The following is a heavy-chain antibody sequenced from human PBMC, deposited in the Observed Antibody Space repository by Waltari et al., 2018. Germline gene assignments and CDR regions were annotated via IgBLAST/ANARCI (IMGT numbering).Heavy chain of an antibody. V-gene: IGHV3-7*01. Sequence: EVQLVESGGGLVQPGGSLRLSCAASGFSCSIYWMTWVRQAPGKGLEWVASINEDGSEKQYVDSVKGRFTISRDNAKNSLYLQMNSLRADDTAVYYCARDSTRRFDYWGQGTLVTVSS. CDR2: INEDGSEK. CDR3: ARDSTRRFDY. D-gene: IGHD6-6*01. CDR1: GFSCSIYW. J-gene: IGHJ4*02.